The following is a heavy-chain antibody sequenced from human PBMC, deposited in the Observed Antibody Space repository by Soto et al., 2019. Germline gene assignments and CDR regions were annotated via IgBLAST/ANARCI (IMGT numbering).Heavy chain of an antibody. J-gene: IGHJ6*02. D-gene: IGHD6-13*01. Sequence: QVQLVQSGAEVKKPGASVKVSCKASGYTFTSYDINWVRQATGQGLEWMGWMNPNSGNTGYAQKFQGRVTMTRNTSISTAYMALSSLRSEDTAVYYCARRGYSSSWYYYYYYGMDVWGQGTTVTVPS. CDR3: ARRGYSSSWYYYYYYGMDV. CDR1: GYTFTSYD. CDR2: MNPNSGNT. V-gene: IGHV1-8*01.